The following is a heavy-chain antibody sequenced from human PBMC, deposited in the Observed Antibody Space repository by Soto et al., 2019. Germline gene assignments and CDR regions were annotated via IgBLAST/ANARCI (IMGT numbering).Heavy chain of an antibody. CDR3: ARGPGRDYDILTGPPWPAYCFDY. Sequence: QVQLQESGPGLVKPSETLSLTCTVSGGSISTYYWSWIRQSPGKGLDWIGYIYYSGSTKYNPSLKSRVTISVDTSKNEFSLKLSSVTAADTAVYYCARGPGRDYDILTGPPWPAYCFDYWGQGTLVTVSS. CDR1: GGSISTYY. V-gene: IGHV4-59*01. D-gene: IGHD3-9*01. CDR2: IYYSGST. J-gene: IGHJ4*02.